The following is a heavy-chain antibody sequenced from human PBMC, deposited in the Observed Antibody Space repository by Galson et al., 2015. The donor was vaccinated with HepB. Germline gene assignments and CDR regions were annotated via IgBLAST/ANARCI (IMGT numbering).Heavy chain of an antibody. J-gene: IGHJ4*02. V-gene: IGHV1-46*04. CDR2: INPSGGST. D-gene: IGHD2-2*01. CDR1: GYTFTSYY. CDR3: ARGGFSRPLGYCSGTICFPDY. Sequence: SVKVSCKASGYTFTSYYMHWVRQAPGQGLEWMGIINPSGGSTSYAQKLQGRVTMTRDTSTSTVYMELSSLRSEDTAVYYCARGGFSRPLGYCSGTICFPDYWGQGTLVTVSS.